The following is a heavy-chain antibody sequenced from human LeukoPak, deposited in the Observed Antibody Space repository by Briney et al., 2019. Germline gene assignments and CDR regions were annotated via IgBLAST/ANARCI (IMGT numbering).Heavy chain of an antibody. CDR3: AREGIVGAAFGY. D-gene: IGHD1-26*01. Sequence: PGGSLRLSCAASGFTFSSYAMHWVRQAPGKGLEWVAVISYDGSNKYYADSVKGRFTISRDNAKNSLYLQMNSLRAEDTAVYYCAREGIVGAAFGYWGQGTLVTVSS. J-gene: IGHJ4*02. CDR2: ISYDGSNK. CDR1: GFTFSSYA. V-gene: IGHV3-30*04.